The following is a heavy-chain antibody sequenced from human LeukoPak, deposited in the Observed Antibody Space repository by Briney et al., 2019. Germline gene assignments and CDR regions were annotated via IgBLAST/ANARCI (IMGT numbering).Heavy chain of an antibody. Sequence: SVKVSCKASGGTFSNYKITWVRQAPGQGLEWMGRIIPITGMANYAQKFQGRVTITADKSTSTAYMELTSLRSEDTAVYYCARPSSTGWFDPWGQGTLVTVSS. V-gene: IGHV1-69*02. CDR1: GGTFSNYK. CDR3: ARPSSTGWFDP. J-gene: IGHJ5*02. CDR2: IIPITGMA. D-gene: IGHD4-17*01.